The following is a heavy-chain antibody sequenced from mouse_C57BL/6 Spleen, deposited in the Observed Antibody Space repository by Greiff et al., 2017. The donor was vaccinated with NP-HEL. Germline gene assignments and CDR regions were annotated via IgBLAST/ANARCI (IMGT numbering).Heavy chain of an antibody. V-gene: IGHV5-17*01. Sequence: EVKLVESGGGLVKPGGSLKLSCAASGFTFSDYGMHWVRQAPEKGLEWVAYISSGSSTIYYADTVKGRFTISRDNAKNTLFLQMTSLRSEDTAMYYCARNYYGSMRSGYFDYWGQGTTLTVSS. CDR3: ARNYYGSMRSGYFDY. CDR2: ISSGSSTI. CDR1: GFTFSDYG. J-gene: IGHJ2*01. D-gene: IGHD1-1*01.